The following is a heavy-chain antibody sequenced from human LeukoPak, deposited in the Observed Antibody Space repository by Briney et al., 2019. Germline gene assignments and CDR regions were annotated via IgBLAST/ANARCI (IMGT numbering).Heavy chain of an antibody. CDR3: AREGYCSGGSCSTDGFDY. CDR2: IWHDGSNK. J-gene: IGHJ4*02. D-gene: IGHD2-15*01. Sequence: SGGSLGLSCAAPGFIFSNYGMHWVRQAPGKGLEWVAIIWHDGSNKYYGDSVKGRFTISRDNSKNTLYLQMNSLRVEDTAVYYCAREGYCSGGSCSTDGFDYWGQGTLVTVSS. CDR1: GFIFSNYG. V-gene: IGHV3-33*01.